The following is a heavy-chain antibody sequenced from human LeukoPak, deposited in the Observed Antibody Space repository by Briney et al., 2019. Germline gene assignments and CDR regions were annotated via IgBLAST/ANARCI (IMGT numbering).Heavy chain of an antibody. V-gene: IGHV3-30-3*01. J-gene: IGHJ4*02. CDR3: ARDSGYYDILTQFDY. D-gene: IGHD3-9*01. CDR2: ISYDGSNK. Sequence: PGRSLRLSCAASGFTFSSYAMHWVRQAPGKGLEWVAVISYDGSNKYYADSVKGRFTISRDNSKNTLYLQMNSLRAEDTAVCYCARDSGYYDILTQFDYWGQGTLVTVSS. CDR1: GFTFSSYA.